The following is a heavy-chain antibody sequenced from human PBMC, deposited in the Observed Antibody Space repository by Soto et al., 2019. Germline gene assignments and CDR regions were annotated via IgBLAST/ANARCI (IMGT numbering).Heavy chain of an antibody. CDR1: GGSISSYY. J-gene: IGHJ6*02. V-gene: IGHV4-59*01. Sequence: SETLSLTCTVSGGSISSYYWSWIRQPPGKGLEWIGYIYYSGSTNYNPSLKSRVTISVDTSKNQFSLKLSSVTAADTAVYYCARGFVAHYYYYYSMDVWGQGTTVTVSS. D-gene: IGHD5-12*01. CDR2: IYYSGST. CDR3: ARGFVAHYYYYYSMDV.